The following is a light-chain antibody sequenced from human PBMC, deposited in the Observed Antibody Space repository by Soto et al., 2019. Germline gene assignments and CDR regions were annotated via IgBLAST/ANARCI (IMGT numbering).Light chain of an antibody. CDR2: DAS. CDR3: QQSYSTPWT. J-gene: IGKJ5*01. Sequence: DIQMTQSPSTLSASVGDRVTIPCRASQSISSALAWYQQKPGKAPKLMIYDASSLESGAPSRFSGSGSGTDFTLTISSLQPEEFATYYCQQSYSTPWTFGQGTRLEIK. CDR1: QSISSA. V-gene: IGKV1-39*01.